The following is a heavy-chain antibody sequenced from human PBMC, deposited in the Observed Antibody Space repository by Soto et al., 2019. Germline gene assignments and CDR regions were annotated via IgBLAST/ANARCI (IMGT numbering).Heavy chain of an antibody. J-gene: IGHJ3*01. CDR3: VSSRSAIYGDAFDV. CDR2: IYDDGST. V-gene: IGHV4-59*03. D-gene: IGHD2-2*01. Sequence: SETLSLTCSVSGDSISSYFKNWIRQPPGKGLEWIGCIYDDGSTKYNPSLESRVTILLDTSKNEFSLRLRSVTSADTAVYYCVSSRSAIYGDAFDVWGQGAMVTVSS. CDR1: GDSISSYF.